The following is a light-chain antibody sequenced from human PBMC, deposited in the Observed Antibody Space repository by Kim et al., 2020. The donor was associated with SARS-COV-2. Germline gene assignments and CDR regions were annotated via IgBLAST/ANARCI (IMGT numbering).Light chain of an antibody. J-gene: IGKJ2*01. Sequence: EIVLTQSPGTLSLSPGERATLSCRASQSVSDNLAWYQQKPGQAPRLLIYDASTRATGIPVRFSGSGSGTEFTLTITSLQSEDFAVYYCQQYNNWPESFGQGTKLEI. V-gene: IGKV3-15*01. CDR3: QQYNNWPES. CDR1: QSVSDN. CDR2: DAS.